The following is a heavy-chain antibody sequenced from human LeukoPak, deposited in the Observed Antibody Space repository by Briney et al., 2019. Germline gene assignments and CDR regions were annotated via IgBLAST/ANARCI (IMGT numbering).Heavy chain of an antibody. CDR3: ARGAGRGSSWYPSRDYFDY. J-gene: IGHJ4*02. Sequence: SETLSLTCTVSGGSVSSGSYYWSWIRQPPGKGLEWIGYIYYSGSTNYNPSLKSRVTISVDTSKNQFSLKLSSVTAADTAVYYCARGAGRGSSWYPSRDYFDYWGQGTLVTVSS. CDR1: GGSVSSGSYY. V-gene: IGHV4-61*01. D-gene: IGHD6-13*01. CDR2: IYYSGST.